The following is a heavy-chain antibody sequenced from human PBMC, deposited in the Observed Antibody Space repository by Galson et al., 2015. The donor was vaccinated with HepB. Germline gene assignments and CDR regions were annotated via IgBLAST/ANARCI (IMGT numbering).Heavy chain of an antibody. D-gene: IGHD1-26*01. V-gene: IGHV3-21*01. Sequence: SLRLSCAASGFTFSSYSMNWVRQAPGKGLEWVSSISNSRTYIYYADSVKGRFTISRDNAKNSLYLQMNSLRAEDTAVHYCVRAERVGATNFDYWGQGTLVTVSP. CDR2: ISNSRTYI. CDR3: VRAERVGATNFDY. J-gene: IGHJ4*02. CDR1: GFTFSSYS.